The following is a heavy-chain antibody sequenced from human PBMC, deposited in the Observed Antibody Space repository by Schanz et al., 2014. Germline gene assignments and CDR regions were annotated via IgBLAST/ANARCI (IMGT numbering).Heavy chain of an antibody. CDR3: ARETTIITGGAFDV. J-gene: IGHJ3*01. V-gene: IGHV1-18*01. D-gene: IGHD3-9*01. CDR2: ISAFDDKT. CDR1: GYSFTTYS. Sequence: QVQLVQSAPEAKKPGASVKVSCKASGYSFTTYSLNWVRQAPGQGPEWMGWISAFDDKTDYAQNFQGRLIMTTDTSTTTVYMELRCLRSDDTAVYYCARETTIITGGAFDVWGQGTMVTVSS.